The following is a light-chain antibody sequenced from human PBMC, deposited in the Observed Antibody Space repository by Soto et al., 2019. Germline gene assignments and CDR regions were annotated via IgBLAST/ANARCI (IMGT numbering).Light chain of an antibody. CDR1: QSVSNNY. CDR2: DAS. Sequence: DIVLPQSPGTLSLSPGERATLSCRASQSVSNNYLAWYQQKPGQAPRLIYDASGRATGIPDRFSGSGSGTDLTLAISRLEPEDFAVYYCHQYGTSPRTFGQGTKVDIK. CDR3: HQYGTSPRT. V-gene: IGKV3-20*01. J-gene: IGKJ1*01.